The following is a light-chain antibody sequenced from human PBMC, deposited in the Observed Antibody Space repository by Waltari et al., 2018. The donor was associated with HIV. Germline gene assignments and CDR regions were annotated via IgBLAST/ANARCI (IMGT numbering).Light chain of an antibody. CDR1: ALAQKY. V-gene: IGLV3-10*01. CDR3: YSTDSSGYHKV. CDR2: EDD. Sequence: SYELTQPPSVSVSPGQAARIPCPGDALAQKYDYWYQQKSGQAPVLVIYEDDKRPSGIPERFSASTSGTMATLTISGAQVEDEGDYYCYSTDSSGYHKVFGGGTKLTVL. J-gene: IGLJ2*01.